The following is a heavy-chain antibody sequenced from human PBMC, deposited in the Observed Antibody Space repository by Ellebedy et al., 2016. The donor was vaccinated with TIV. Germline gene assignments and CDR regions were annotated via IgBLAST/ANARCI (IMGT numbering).Heavy chain of an antibody. Sequence: GESLKISCAASGFTFSSYAMHWVRQAPGKGLEWVAVISYDGSNKYYADSVKGRFTISRDNSKNTLYLQMNSLRAEDTAVYYCARDPFDWLSHFDYWGQGTLVTVSS. CDR1: GFTFSSYA. D-gene: IGHD3-9*01. V-gene: IGHV3-30*01. CDR3: ARDPFDWLSHFDY. J-gene: IGHJ4*02. CDR2: ISYDGSNK.